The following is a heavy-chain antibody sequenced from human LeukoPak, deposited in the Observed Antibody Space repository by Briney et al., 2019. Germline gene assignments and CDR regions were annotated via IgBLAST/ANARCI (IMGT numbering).Heavy chain of an antibody. J-gene: IGHJ4*02. D-gene: IGHD1-7*01. Sequence: PGGSLRLSCAAPGFTFDDYGMTWVRQAPGKGLEWVSGINWNGGSTGYADSVKGRFTISRDNAKNSLYLQMNSLRAEDTALYYCARAGLYNWNYEGTTYFDFWGQGTLVTVSS. CDR2: INWNGGST. CDR3: ARAGLYNWNYEGTTYFDF. CDR1: GFTFDDYG. V-gene: IGHV3-20*04.